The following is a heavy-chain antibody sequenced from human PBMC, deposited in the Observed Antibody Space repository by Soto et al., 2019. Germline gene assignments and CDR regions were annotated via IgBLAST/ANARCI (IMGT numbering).Heavy chain of an antibody. J-gene: IGHJ4*02. Sequence: QLQLQESGPGLVKPSETLSLTCTVSGGSISSSSYYWGWIRQPPGKGLEWIGSIYYSGSTYYNPSLKSRVTISVDTSKNQFSLKLSSVTAADTAVYYCARHAYYDFWSGYLTLHWGQGTLVTVSS. CDR1: GGSISSSSYY. CDR3: ARHAYYDFWSGYLTLH. D-gene: IGHD3-3*01. V-gene: IGHV4-39*01. CDR2: IYYSGST.